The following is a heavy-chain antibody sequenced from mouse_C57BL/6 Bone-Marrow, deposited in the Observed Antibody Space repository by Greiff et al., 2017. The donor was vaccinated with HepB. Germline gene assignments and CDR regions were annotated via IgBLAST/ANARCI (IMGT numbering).Heavy chain of an antibody. CDR3: ARVLRDY. J-gene: IGHJ4*01. V-gene: IGHV1-26*01. CDR1: GYTFTDYY. Sequence: EVQLQQSGPELVKPGASVKISCKASGYTFTDYYMNWVKQSHGKSLEWIGDINPNNGGTSYNQKFKGKATLTVDKSSSTAYMELRSLTSEDSAVYYCARVLRDYWGQGTSVTVSS. CDR2: INPNNGGT. D-gene: IGHD1-1*01.